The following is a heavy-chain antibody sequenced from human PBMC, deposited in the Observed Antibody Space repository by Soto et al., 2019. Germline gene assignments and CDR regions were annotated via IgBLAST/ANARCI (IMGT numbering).Heavy chain of an antibody. J-gene: IGHJ4*02. V-gene: IGHV3-9*01. CDR2: INWYGNYI. D-gene: IGHD2-15*01. CDR3: ARAPTGGTWPVYFGW. CDR1: AFTFGDFA. Sequence: VQLVESGGGLVQPGRSLRLSCTASAFTFGDFAMHWVRQVPGKGLEWVSGINWYGNYIGYAESVKGRFTVSRDNAKNSLYLQMNSLRPEDTALYFCARAPTGGTWPVYFGWWGRGTLVTVSS.